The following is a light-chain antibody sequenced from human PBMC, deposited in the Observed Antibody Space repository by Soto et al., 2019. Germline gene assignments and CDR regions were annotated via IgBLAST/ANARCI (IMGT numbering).Light chain of an antibody. CDR1: QRIFTY. CDR3: QQSYSTPDT. V-gene: IGKV1-39*01. J-gene: IGKJ2*01. Sequence: IQMTQSPSSLSASVGARVTITCRASQRIFTYLNRYQQKPGKAPKPLSSPISTLQRWVPSRFSGSGSRNEFPLTITGLQPEDFANYYCQQSYSTPDTCGQGTKLEIK. CDR2: PIS.